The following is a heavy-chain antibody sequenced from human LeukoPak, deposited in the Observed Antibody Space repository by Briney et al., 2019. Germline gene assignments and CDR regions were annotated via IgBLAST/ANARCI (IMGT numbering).Heavy chain of an antibody. Sequence: GGSLRLSCAASGFTFSSYAMHWVRQAPGKGLEWVAVISYDGSNKYYADSVKGRFTISRDNSKNTLYLQMNSLRAEDTAVYYCARTIRPSSSWSPLSQYFDYWGQGTLVTVSS. CDR2: ISYDGSNK. CDR3: ARTIRPSSSWSPLSQYFDY. V-gene: IGHV3-30*04. CDR1: GFTFSSYA. D-gene: IGHD6-13*01. J-gene: IGHJ4*02.